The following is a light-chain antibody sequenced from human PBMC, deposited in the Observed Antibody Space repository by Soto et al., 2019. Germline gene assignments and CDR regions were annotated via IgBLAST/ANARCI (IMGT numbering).Light chain of an antibody. CDR1: QGIAPY. V-gene: IGKV1-5*03. CDR3: QQYNTYPLT. J-gene: IGKJ4*01. CDR2: KAS. Sequence: DVQMTQSPSSLSAFVGDRVTITCRASQGIAPYLAWFQQKPGKVPKLLIYKASSLESGVPSRFSGSGSGTEFTLTISSLQPDDFAIYYCQQYNTYPLTFGGGTKVEIK.